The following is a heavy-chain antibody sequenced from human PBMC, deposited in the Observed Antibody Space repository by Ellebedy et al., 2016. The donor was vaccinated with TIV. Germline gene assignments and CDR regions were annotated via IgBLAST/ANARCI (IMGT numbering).Heavy chain of an antibody. Sequence: AASVKVSCKASGYTFTDFYIHWVRQAPGQGLEWMGWINPNSGGTNYAQIFQGRVTMTRDTSISTAYMEVSRLRSDDTGVYYCASSVVVDFDHWGQGTLVTVSS. CDR3: ASSVVVDFDH. J-gene: IGHJ4*02. V-gene: IGHV1-2*02. CDR1: GYTFTDFY. D-gene: IGHD2-21*01. CDR2: INPNSGGT.